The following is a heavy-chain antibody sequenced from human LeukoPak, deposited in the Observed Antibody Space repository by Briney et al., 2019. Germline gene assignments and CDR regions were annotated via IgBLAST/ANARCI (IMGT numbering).Heavy chain of an antibody. D-gene: IGHD5-12*01. CDR3: ARIYSGYDGWLDY. CDR2: INWNGGST. Sequence: GGSLRLSCAASGFTFDDYGMSWVRQAPGKGLEWVSGINWNGGSTGYADSVKGRFTISRDNSKNTLYLQMNSLRAEDTAVYYCARIYSGYDGWLDYWGQGTLGTVSA. V-gene: IGHV3-20*04. CDR1: GFTFDDYG. J-gene: IGHJ4*02.